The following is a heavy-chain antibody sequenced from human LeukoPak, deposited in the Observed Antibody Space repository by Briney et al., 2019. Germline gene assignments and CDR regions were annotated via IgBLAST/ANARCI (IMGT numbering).Heavy chain of an antibody. V-gene: IGHV4-39*01. CDR2: FYYSAST. CDR3: ARRPTVGTITHAFDI. J-gene: IGHJ3*02. Sequence: SETLSLTCTVSGGSISNYYWSWTRQPPGKGLEWIGSFYYSASTYYNPSLKSRVTISVDTSKNQFSLKLSSVTAADTAVYYCARRPTVGTITHAFDIWGQGTMVTVSS. CDR1: GGSISNYY. D-gene: IGHD1-26*01.